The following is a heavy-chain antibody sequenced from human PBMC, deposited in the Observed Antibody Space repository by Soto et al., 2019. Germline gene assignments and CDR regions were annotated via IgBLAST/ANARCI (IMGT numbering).Heavy chain of an antibody. Sequence: SETLSLTCTVSGGSISSGGYYWGWIRQHPGKGLEWIGYIYYSGSTYYNPSLKSRVTISVDTSKNQFSLKLSSVTAADTAVYYCARVYNWNYSLWGQGTLVTVSS. D-gene: IGHD1-1*01. CDR1: GGSISSGGYY. CDR2: IYYSGST. CDR3: ARVYNWNYSL. J-gene: IGHJ4*02. V-gene: IGHV4-31*03.